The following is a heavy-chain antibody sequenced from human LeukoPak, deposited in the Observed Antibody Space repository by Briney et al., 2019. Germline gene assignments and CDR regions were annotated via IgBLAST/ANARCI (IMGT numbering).Heavy chain of an antibody. D-gene: IGHD3-10*01. V-gene: IGHV3-30*03. Sequence: GRSLRLSCAASGFTFSSYGMHWVRQAPGKGLEWVAVISYDGTKISYADSVKGRFNISRDNSKNTLYLQMNSLRAEDTAVYYCARAPYYYGSGITPDYWGQGTLVTVSS. CDR2: ISYDGTKI. CDR3: ARAPYYYGSGITPDY. J-gene: IGHJ4*02. CDR1: GFTFSSYG.